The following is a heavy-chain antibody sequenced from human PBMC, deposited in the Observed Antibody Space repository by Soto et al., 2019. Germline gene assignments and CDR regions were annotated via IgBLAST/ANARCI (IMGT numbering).Heavy chain of an antibody. D-gene: IGHD3-10*01. J-gene: IGHJ6*02. Sequence: QEQLEQSGAEVKKPGASVKVSCKASGYTFTKYDFNWVRQATGQGPEWMGWVNPISGNTETAQNFQGRVSLNMNTSTNTAVMELRSLRSGDTAIYYCATSRINMIRGVFYYGFDVWGRGTTVSVSS. CDR1: GYTFTKYD. V-gene: IGHV1-8*01. CDR2: VNPISGNT. CDR3: ATSRINMIRGVFYYGFDV.